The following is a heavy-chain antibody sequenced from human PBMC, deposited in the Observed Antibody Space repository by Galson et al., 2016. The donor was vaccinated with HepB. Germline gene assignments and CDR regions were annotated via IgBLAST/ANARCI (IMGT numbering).Heavy chain of an antibody. CDR2: TYYRSHWYY. J-gene: IGHJ4*02. CDR1: GDSVSSDVGV. V-gene: IGHV6-1*01. Sequence: CAISGDSVSSDVGVWNWIRQSPSRGLEWLGRTYYRSHWYYDYAVAVKTRLVLNPDTSRNQFSLQLRSVTPDDTAVYGCARAAPGSSYFDYWSQGTLVTVSS. D-gene: IGHD1-14*01. CDR3: ARAAPGSSYFDY.